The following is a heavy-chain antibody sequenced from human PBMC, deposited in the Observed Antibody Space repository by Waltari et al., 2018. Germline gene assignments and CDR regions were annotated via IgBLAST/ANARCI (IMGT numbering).Heavy chain of an antibody. CDR3: ARDPGGGRSYGYMDV. D-gene: IGHD3-16*01. V-gene: IGHV3-33*01. CDR2: IRFDGSNE. J-gene: IGHJ6*03. Sequence: QVQLVESGGGVVQPGRSLRLSCAASGFTFSGYGMHWVRQAPGKGLGGGALIRFDGSNEYYVDSVKGRFTISRDNSKNTVYLQMNSLRAEDTAVYYCARDPGGGRSYGYMDVWGKGTTVTVSS. CDR1: GFTFSGYG.